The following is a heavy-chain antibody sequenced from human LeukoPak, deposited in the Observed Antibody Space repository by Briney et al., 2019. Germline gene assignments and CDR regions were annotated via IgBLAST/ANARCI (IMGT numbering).Heavy chain of an antibody. D-gene: IGHD2-21*01. CDR2: ISHTGNDI. CDR3: PKDRFCIVAGSSDAFNI. CDR1: GFTFSTHS. V-gene: IGHV3-21*05. J-gene: IGHJ3*02. Sequence: GGSLRLSCAASGFTFSTHSMNWVRQAPGKGLEWVSYISHTGNDIYYGESVKGRFTISRDNAKNSLYLQMHTLRAEDTAVYYCPKDRFCIVAGSSDAFNIWGKGTMVTVSP.